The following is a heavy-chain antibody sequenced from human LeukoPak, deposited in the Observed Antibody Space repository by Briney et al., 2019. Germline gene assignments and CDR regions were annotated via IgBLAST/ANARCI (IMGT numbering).Heavy chain of an antibody. D-gene: IGHD1-26*01. CDR3: ARVFIDDAFDI. CDR2: MSPNSGNT. CDR1: GYTFTSYG. V-gene: IGHV1-8*02. Sequence: ASVKVSCKASGYTFTSYGISWVRQATGQGLEWMGWMSPNSGNTGYAQRFQGRVTMTRNTSISTAYMELSSLRSEDTAVYYCARVFIDDAFDIWGQGTMVTVSS. J-gene: IGHJ3*02.